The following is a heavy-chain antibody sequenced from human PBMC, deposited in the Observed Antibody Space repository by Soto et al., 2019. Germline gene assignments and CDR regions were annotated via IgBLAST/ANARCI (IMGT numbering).Heavy chain of an antibody. CDR2: IWYGGSDK. J-gene: IGHJ4*02. V-gene: IGHV3-33*01. D-gene: IGHD4-17*01. CDR1: GFTFSNYG. Sequence: QVQLVESGGGVVQPGRSLRLSCAASGFTFSNYGMHWLRQAPGKGLEWVAVIWYGGSDKYYANSVKGRFTISRDNSKNTLYLQMNSLRAEDTAVYYCARDNYGGNSRFDYWGQGTLVTVSS. CDR3: ARDNYGGNSRFDY.